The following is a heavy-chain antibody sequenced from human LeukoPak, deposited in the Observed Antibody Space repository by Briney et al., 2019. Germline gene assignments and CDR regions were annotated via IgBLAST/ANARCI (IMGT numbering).Heavy chain of an antibody. D-gene: IGHD6-13*01. CDR3: ARGEGILDP. J-gene: IGHJ5*02. CDR2: ISGHNGNT. V-gene: IGHV1-18*01. Sequence: ASVTVPCKASGYTFSSHGLSWVRQAPGQGLEWMGWISGHNGNTNYAQKLQGRVTMTTDTSTSTAYMELRSLGSDDSAVYYCARGEGILDPWGQGTLVTVSS. CDR1: GYTFSSHG.